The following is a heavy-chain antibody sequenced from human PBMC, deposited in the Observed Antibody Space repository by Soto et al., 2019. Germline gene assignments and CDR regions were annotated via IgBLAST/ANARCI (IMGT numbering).Heavy chain of an antibody. V-gene: IGHV3-21*01. CDR1: GFTFSSYA. CDR2: ISGDRSYI. J-gene: IGHJ5*01. CDR3: VRDLSAYNWFDL. Sequence: GGSLILSCAASGFTFSSYAMSWVRQAPGKGLEWVSSISGDRSYIYYADSVKGRFTISRDNAKNSLFLQMNSLRVEDTAVYYCVRDLSAYNWFDLWGPGTLVTVSS.